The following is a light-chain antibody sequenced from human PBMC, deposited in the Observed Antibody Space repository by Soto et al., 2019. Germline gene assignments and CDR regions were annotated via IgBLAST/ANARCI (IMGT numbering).Light chain of an antibody. CDR2: DAS. CDR1: QSVSSY. J-gene: IGKJ5*01. V-gene: IGKV3-11*01. Sequence: EIVLTQSPATLSLSPGARAPLSCRASQSVSSYLAWYQQKPGQAPRLLIYDASNRATGIPARFSGSGSGTDFTLTISSLEPEDFAVYYCQQRSNWPPITFGQGTRLEI. CDR3: QQRSNWPPIT.